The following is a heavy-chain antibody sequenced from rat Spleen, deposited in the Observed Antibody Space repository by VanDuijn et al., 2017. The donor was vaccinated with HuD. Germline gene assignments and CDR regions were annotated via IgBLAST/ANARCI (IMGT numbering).Heavy chain of an antibody. CDR1: GFTFSNYG. Sequence: EVQLVESGGGLVQPGRSLKLSCAASGFTFSNYGMHWIRQAPTKGLEWVASISPSGGSTYYRDSVKGRFTISRDNAKSTLYLQMDSLRSEDTATYYCATGATEGFAYWGQGTLVTVSS. D-gene: IGHD1-11*01. J-gene: IGHJ3*01. CDR2: ISPSGGST. V-gene: IGHV5-19*01. CDR3: ATGATEGFAY.